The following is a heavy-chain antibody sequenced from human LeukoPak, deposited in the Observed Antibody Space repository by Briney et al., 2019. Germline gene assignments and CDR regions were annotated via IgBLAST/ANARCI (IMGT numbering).Heavy chain of an antibody. V-gene: IGHV1-46*01. J-gene: IGHJ6*03. D-gene: IGHD3-10*01. Sequence: ASVKVSCKASGYTFTSYYMHWVRQAPGQGLEWMGIINPSGGSTSYAQKFQGRVTMTRDTSISTAYMELSRLRSDDTAVYYCAIGGYYYYYMDVWGKGTTVTVSS. CDR2: INPSGGST. CDR3: AIGGYYYYYMDV. CDR1: GYTFTSYY.